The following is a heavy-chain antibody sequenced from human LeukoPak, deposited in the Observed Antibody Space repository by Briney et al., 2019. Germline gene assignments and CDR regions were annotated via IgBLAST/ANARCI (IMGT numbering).Heavy chain of an antibody. CDR1: GFTFDDYA. V-gene: IGHV3-9*03. D-gene: IGHD3-10*01. Sequence: PGGSLGLSCAASGFTFDDYAMHWVRQAPGKGLEWVSGISWNSGSIGYADSVKGRFTISRDNAKNSLYLQMNSLRAEDMALYYCAKGSGVDYYGSGSLFDYWGQGTLVTVSS. CDR2: ISWNSGSI. CDR3: AKGSGVDYYGSGSLFDY. J-gene: IGHJ4*02.